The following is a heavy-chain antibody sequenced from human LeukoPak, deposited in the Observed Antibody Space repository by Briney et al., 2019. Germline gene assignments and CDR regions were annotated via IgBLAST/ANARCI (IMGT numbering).Heavy chain of an antibody. J-gene: IGHJ4*02. V-gene: IGHV3-72*01. Sequence: GGSLRLSCAVSGFTFSDYYMDWVRQAPGKGLEWVGRIRNKANSYTTEYAASVKGRFTISRDDSKNSLCLQMNSLKAEDTAVYYCARGVLWSGYFYFDYWGQGTLVTVSS. D-gene: IGHD3-3*01. CDR2: IRNKANSYTT. CDR3: ARGVLWSGYFYFDY. CDR1: GFTFSDYY.